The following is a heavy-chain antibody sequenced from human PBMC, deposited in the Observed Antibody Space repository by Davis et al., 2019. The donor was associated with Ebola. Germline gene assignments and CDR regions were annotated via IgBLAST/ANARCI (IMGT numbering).Heavy chain of an antibody. J-gene: IGHJ3*02. D-gene: IGHD2-15*01. CDR3: ARYCSGGSCYRGTYLDDAFDI. V-gene: IGHV3-30*14. Sequence: GESLKISCAASGFTFSSYAMHWVRQAPGKGLEWVAVISYDGSNKYYADSVKGRFTISRDNSKNTLYLQMNSLRAEDTAVYYCARYCSGGSCYRGTYLDDAFDIWGQGTMVTVSS. CDR1: GFTFSSYA. CDR2: ISYDGSNK.